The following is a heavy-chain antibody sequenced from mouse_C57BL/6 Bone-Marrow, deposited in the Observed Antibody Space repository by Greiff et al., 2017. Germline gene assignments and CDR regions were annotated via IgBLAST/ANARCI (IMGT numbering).Heavy chain of an antibody. D-gene: IGHD1-1*01. CDR3: AKHRSGSRGDWYFDV. CDR2: IWGGGST. CDR1: GFSLTSYG. J-gene: IGHJ1*03. V-gene: IGHV2-9*01. Sequence: VKLEESGPGLVAPSQSLSITCTVSGFSLTSYGVDWVRQPPGKGLEWLGVIWGGGSTNYNSALMSRLSISKDNSKSQVFLKMNSLQTDDTAMYYCAKHRSGSRGDWYFDVWGTGTTVTVSS.